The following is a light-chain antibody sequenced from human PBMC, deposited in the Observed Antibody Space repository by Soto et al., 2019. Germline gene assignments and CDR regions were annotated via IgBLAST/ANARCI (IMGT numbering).Light chain of an antibody. V-gene: IGKV3-15*01. CDR2: GAS. Sequence: ERMMTQSPGTLSVSPGERATLSCRASQSVGSNLAWYQQKPGQAPRLLIYGASTRATGIPVRFSGSGSGTEFTLTIDSLQSEDFAVYYCQQYNNWPRTFGQGTKVDI. CDR1: QSVGSN. J-gene: IGKJ1*01. CDR3: QQYNNWPRT.